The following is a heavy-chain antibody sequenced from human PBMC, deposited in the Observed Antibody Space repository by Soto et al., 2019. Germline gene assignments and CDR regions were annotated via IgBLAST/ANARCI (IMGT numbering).Heavy chain of an antibody. V-gene: IGHV3-53*01. CDR3: ARGRTTDYYDSSGYYDY. J-gene: IGHJ4*02. Sequence: GGSLRLSCAASGLTVSGKKYVAWVRQAPGKGLEWVSALYDVDGSFYSDSVKGRFTTSSDSSKTTVYLQMNDLRPADTAVYYCARGRTTDYYDSSGYYDYWGQGTLVTVSS. D-gene: IGHD3-22*01. CDR2: LYDVDGS. CDR1: GLTVSGKKY.